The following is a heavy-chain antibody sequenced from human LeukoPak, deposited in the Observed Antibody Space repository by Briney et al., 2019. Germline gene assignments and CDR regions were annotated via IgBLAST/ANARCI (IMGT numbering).Heavy chain of an antibody. Sequence: PGGSLRLSCAASGFTFSSYAMSWVRQAPGKGLEWVSAISGSGGSTYYADSVKGRFTISRDNSKNTLYLQMNSLRAEDTAVYYCAQDLFPIGRIVIFDNWGQGTLVTVSS. V-gene: IGHV3-23*01. CDR2: ISGSGGST. D-gene: IGHD1-26*01. CDR1: GFTFSSYA. J-gene: IGHJ4*02. CDR3: AQDLFPIGRIVIFDN.